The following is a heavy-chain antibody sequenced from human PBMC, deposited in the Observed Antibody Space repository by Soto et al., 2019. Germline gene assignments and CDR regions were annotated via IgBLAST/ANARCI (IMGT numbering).Heavy chain of an antibody. Sequence: VLLVQSGGEVKKPGASVKVSCKTSGFTFSNFGISWVRQAPGQGLEWMGWISGSDGNTKSAQKFQDRLTMTTDTSTSTAYMELRSLRSDDTAVYYCARAGFGSGWYVAYWGPGTLVTVSS. CDR2: ISGSDGNT. V-gene: IGHV1-18*01. D-gene: IGHD6-19*01. J-gene: IGHJ4*02. CDR1: GFTFSNFG. CDR3: ARAGFGSGWYVAY.